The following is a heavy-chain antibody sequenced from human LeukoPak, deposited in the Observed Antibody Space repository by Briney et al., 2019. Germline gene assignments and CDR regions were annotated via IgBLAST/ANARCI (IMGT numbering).Heavy chain of an antibody. CDR3: ARTYCDFWRGDYYYYMDV. Sequence: SETLSLTCTVSGGSISSYYWSWIRQPPGKGLEWIGYIYYSGSTNYNPSLKSRVTISVDTSENQFSLKLSSVTAADTAVYYCARTYCDFWRGDYYYYMDVWGKGTTVTVSS. D-gene: IGHD3-3*01. J-gene: IGHJ6*03. CDR2: IYYSGST. V-gene: IGHV4-59*01. CDR1: GGSISSYY.